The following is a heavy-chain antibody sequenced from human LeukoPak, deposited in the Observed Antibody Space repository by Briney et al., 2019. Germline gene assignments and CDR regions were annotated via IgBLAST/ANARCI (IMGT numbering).Heavy chain of an antibody. J-gene: IGHJ4*02. CDR2: TYHSGST. CDR3: AGHYYDSSGYWDY. D-gene: IGHD3-22*01. CDR1: GGSISTGGYY. V-gene: IGHV4-30-2*01. Sequence: SETLSLTCTVSGGSISTGGYYWSWIRQPPGKGLEWIGYTYHSGSTYYNPSLKSRVTISVDRSKNQFSLNLSSVTAADTAVYYCAGHYYDSSGYWDYWGQGTLVTVSS.